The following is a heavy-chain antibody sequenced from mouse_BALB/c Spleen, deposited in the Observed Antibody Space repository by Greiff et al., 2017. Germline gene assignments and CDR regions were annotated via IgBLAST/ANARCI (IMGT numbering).Heavy chain of an antibody. Sequence: EVQGVESGGGLVQPGGSRKLSCAASGFTFSSFGMHWVRQAPEKGLEWVAYISSGSSTIYYADTVKGRFTISRDNPKNTLFLQMTSLRSEDTAMYYCASRYAMDYWGQGTSVTVSS. CDR1: GFTFSSFG. CDR2: ISSGSSTI. J-gene: IGHJ4*01. V-gene: IGHV5-17*02. CDR3: ASRYAMDY.